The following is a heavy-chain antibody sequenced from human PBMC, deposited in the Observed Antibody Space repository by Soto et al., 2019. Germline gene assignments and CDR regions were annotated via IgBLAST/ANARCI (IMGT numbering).Heavy chain of an antibody. D-gene: IGHD3-10*01. V-gene: IGHV1-69*04. CDR1: GGTFSSYT. CDR2: IIPILGIA. CDR3: ARENYYGSGSYPFDY. Sequence: SVKVSCKASGGTFSSYTISWVRQAPGQGLEWMGRIIPILGIANYAQKFQGRVTITADKSTSTAYMELSSLRSEDTAVYYCARENYYGSGSYPFDYWGQGTLVTVSS. J-gene: IGHJ4*02.